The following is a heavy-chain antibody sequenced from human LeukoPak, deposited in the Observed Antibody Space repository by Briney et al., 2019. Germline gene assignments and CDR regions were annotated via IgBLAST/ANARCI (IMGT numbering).Heavy chain of an antibody. CDR2: IIPIFGTA. D-gene: IGHD2-15*01. Sequence: GASVKVSCKASGGTFSSYAISWVRQAPGQGLEWMGGIIPIFGTANYAQKFQGRVTITTDESTSTAYMELSSLRSEDTAVYYRARVVRGAYCSGGSCYFDYWGQGTLVTVSS. CDR1: GGTFSSYA. J-gene: IGHJ4*02. V-gene: IGHV1-69*05. CDR3: ARVVRGAYCSGGSCYFDY.